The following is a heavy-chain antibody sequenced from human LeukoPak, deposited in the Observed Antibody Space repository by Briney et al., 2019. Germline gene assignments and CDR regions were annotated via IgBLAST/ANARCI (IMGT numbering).Heavy chain of an antibody. CDR3: ARSYDSRGYYYYGMDV. Sequence: SETLSLTCTVSGGSISTYYWSWIRQPPGKGLEWIGYIYYSGSTNYNPSLKSRVTISLDTSKNQFSLRPSSVTAADTAVYYCARSYDSRGYYYYGMDVWGQGTTVTVSS. CDR1: GGSISTYY. V-gene: IGHV4-59*01. D-gene: IGHD3-22*01. J-gene: IGHJ6*02. CDR2: IYYSGST.